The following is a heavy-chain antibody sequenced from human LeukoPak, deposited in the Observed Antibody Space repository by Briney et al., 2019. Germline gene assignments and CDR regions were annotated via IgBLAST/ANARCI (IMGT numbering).Heavy chain of an antibody. J-gene: IGHJ4*02. CDR2: ITNDGSST. Sequence: PGGSLRLSCAASGFTLRNYWMHWVRQAPGKGLVWVSLITNDGSSTDYADSVKGRFTISRDTAKNTLYLQMNSLRAEDTAVYYCVRGGTPYSFDYWGQGALVTVSS. V-gene: IGHV3-74*01. CDR3: VRGGTPYSFDY. CDR1: GFTLRNYW. D-gene: IGHD3-16*01.